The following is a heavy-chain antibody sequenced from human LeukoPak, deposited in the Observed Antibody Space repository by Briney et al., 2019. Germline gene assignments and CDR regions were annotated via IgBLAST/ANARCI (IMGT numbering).Heavy chain of an antibody. CDR2: MWYDGSNK. CDR1: GFTFSSYG. Sequence: GGSLRLSCAASGFTFSSYGMHWVRQAPGKGLEWVAIMWYDGSNKYYTDSVKGRFTISRDNSKNTLYLQMNSLRVEDTAVYYCAREDTALVIAYWGQGTLVTVSS. J-gene: IGHJ4*02. V-gene: IGHV3-33*01. CDR3: AREDTALVIAY. D-gene: IGHD5-18*01.